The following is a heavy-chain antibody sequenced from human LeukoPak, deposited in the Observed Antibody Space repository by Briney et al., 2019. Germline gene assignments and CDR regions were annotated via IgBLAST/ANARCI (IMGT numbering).Heavy chain of an antibody. CDR3: ARPSDSSGYFDIYFDY. CDR1: GYTFTGYY. D-gene: IGHD3-22*01. CDR2: INPNSGGT. J-gene: IGHJ4*02. Sequence: GASVKVSCKASGYTFTGYYMHWVRQAPGQGLEWMGWINPNSGGTNYAQKFQGRVTMTRDTSISTAYMELSRLRSDDTAVYFCARPSDSSGYFDIYFDYWGQGTLVTVSS. V-gene: IGHV1-2*02.